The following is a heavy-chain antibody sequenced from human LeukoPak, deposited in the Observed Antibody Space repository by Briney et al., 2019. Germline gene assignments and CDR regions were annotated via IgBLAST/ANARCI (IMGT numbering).Heavy chain of an antibody. CDR3: ARGKVLRFLEWSNHFDY. Sequence: GGSLRLSCAASGFTFSSYGMHWVRQAPGKGLEWVAVIWYDGSNKYYADSVKGRFTISRDNSKNTLYLQVNSLRAEDAAVYYCARGKVLRFLEWSNHFDYWGQGTLVTASS. J-gene: IGHJ4*02. V-gene: IGHV3-33*01. CDR2: IWYDGSNK. CDR1: GFTFSSYG. D-gene: IGHD3-3*01.